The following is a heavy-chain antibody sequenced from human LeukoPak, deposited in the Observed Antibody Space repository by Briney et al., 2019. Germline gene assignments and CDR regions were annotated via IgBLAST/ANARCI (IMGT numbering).Heavy chain of an antibody. J-gene: IGHJ5*02. Sequence: GESLKISCKGSGYSLTSYWTGWVRQMPGKGLEWMGIIYPGDSDTRYSPSFQGQVTISADKSISTAYLQWSSLKAPDTAMYYCARSLRYCSSTSCYNNWFDPWGQGTLVTVSS. D-gene: IGHD2-2*01. CDR1: GYSLTSYW. CDR3: ARSLRYCSSTSCYNNWFDP. V-gene: IGHV5-51*01. CDR2: IYPGDSDT.